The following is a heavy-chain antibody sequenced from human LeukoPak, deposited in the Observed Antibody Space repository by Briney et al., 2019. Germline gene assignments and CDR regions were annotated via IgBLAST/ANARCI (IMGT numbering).Heavy chain of an antibody. D-gene: IGHD3-10*01. CDR2: IIPISGTA. J-gene: IGHJ6*03. V-gene: IGHV1-69*05. CDR1: GGTFSSYA. CDR3: AVRPYYYGSGSYPGAYMDV. Sequence: ASVKVSCKASGGTFSSYAISWVRQAPGQGLEWMGGIIPISGTANYAQKFQGRVTITTDESTSTAYMELSSLRSEDTAVYYCAVRPYYYGSGSYPGAYMDVWGKGTTVTVSS.